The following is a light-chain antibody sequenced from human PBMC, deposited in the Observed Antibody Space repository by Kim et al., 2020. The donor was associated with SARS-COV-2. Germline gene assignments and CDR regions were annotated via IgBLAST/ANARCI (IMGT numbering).Light chain of an antibody. J-gene: IGKJ2*01. V-gene: IGKV3-20*01. CDR3: QQYDNSPSYT. Sequence: IVVTQSPGTLSLSPRERTTLPCGASQRLSNNYFAWYPQKPGQALRLLIYGVSNRATGIPDRFSGSGSGTDFTLTISRLEPEDFAVYYCQQYDNSPSYTFGQGTKLEI. CDR2: GVS. CDR1: QRLSNNY.